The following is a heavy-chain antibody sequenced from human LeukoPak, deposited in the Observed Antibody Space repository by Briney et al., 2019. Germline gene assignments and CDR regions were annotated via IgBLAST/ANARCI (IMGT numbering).Heavy chain of an antibody. CDR3: ARVSPDSLYYYYMDV. CDR1: GFTFSSYE. CDR2: ISSSGSTI. D-gene: IGHD2-15*01. J-gene: IGHJ6*03. V-gene: IGHV3-48*03. Sequence: GGSLRLSCAASGFTFSSYEMNWVRQAPGKGLEWVSYISSSGSTIYYADSVKGRFTIPRDNAKNSLYLQMNSLRAEDTAVYYCARVSPDSLYYYYMDVWGKGTTVTISS.